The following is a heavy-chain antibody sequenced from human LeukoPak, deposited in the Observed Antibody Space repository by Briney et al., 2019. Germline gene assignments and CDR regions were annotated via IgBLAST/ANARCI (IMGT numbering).Heavy chain of an antibody. V-gene: IGHV3-48*01. Sequence: GGSLRLSCVASGFIFDDYGMTWVRQAPGKGLEWVSYISSSSTTIHYADSVKGRFTISRDNAKNSVYLQMNSLRAEDTAVYYCARDGAGIVGATWEEYWGQGTLVTVSS. D-gene: IGHD1-26*01. CDR3: ARDGAGIVGATWEEY. J-gene: IGHJ4*02. CDR1: GFIFDDYG. CDR2: ISSSSTTI.